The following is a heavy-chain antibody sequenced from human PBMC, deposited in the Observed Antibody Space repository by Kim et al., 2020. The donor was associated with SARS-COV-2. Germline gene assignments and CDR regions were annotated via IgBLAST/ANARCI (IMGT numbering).Heavy chain of an antibody. J-gene: IGHJ4*02. D-gene: IGHD3-10*01. Sequence: SVKVSCKASGDTFSSYAFNWVRQAPGQGLEWMGGILPIIGTPDYARKFQGRLTITADESRSTVYMELTSLASEDTAVYYCARPFRGAGHSFGDWGQGT. CDR1: GDTFSSYA. CDR2: ILPIIGTP. V-gene: IGHV1-69*13. CDR3: ARPFRGAGHSFGD.